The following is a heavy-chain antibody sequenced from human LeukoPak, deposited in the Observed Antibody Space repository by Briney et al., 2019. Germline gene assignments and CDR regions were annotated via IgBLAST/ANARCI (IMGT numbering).Heavy chain of an antibody. CDR2: ISGSGDST. J-gene: IGHJ4*02. V-gene: IGHV3-23*01. CDR1: GGSFSGHY. Sequence: ETLSLTCAVYGGSFSGHYWSWIRQAPGKGLEWVSSISGSGDSTYYADSVKGRFTISRDNSKNTMYLQMNSLRAEDTAVYYFAKTGFYSSGWPFDYWAREPWSPS. CDR3: AKTGFYSSGWPFDY. D-gene: IGHD6-19*01.